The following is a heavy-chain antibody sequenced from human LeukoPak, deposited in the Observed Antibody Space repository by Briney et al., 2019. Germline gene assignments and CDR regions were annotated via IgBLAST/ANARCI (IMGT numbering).Heavy chain of an antibody. Sequence: SETLSLTCAVYGGSFSGYYWSWIRQPPGKGLEWIGETNHSGSTNYNPSLKSRITISVDTSKNQFSLKLSYVTAADTAVYYCAGAPAYYYGSGSPSHFDYWGQGTLVTVSS. CDR3: AGAPAYYYGSGSPSHFDY. CDR1: GGSFSGYY. J-gene: IGHJ4*02. V-gene: IGHV4-34*01. CDR2: TNHSGST. D-gene: IGHD3-10*01.